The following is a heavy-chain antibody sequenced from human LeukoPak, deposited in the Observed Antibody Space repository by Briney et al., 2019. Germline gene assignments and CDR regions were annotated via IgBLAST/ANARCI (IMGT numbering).Heavy chain of an antibody. D-gene: IGHD6-19*01. CDR2: VYASGTT. J-gene: IGHJ4*02. V-gene: IGHV4-59*01. Sequence: SETLSLTCTVSSGSITGYYCSWIRQPPGKGLEWIAYVYASGTTNYNPSLKTRATISIDTSKNQLSLTLTSLTATDTAVYYCARVGSGGAWFDFWGQGALVSISS. CDR1: SGSITGYY. CDR3: ARVGSGGAWFDF.